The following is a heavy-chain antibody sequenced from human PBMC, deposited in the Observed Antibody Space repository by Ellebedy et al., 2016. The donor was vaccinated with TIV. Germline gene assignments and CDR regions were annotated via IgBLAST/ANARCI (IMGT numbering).Heavy chain of an antibody. CDR3: ARESLDIWGTFRYLFDY. CDR1: GFTFRDYT. D-gene: IGHD3-16*02. V-gene: IGHV3-48*02. CDR2: ISGSSRAI. J-gene: IGHJ4*02. Sequence: GGSLRLXXAASGFTFRDYTMNWVRQAPGKGLEWVSHISGSSRAIFYADSVRGRFTVSRDNAKNSLFLQMDGLRDEDTALYFCARESLDIWGTFRYLFDYWGQGILVTVSS.